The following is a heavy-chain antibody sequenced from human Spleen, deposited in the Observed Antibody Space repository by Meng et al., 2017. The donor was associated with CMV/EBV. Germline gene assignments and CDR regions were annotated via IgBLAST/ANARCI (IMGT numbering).Heavy chain of an antibody. D-gene: IGHD3-22*01. J-gene: IGHJ5*02. V-gene: IGHV3-20*04. CDR2: INWNGGST. Sequence: ETLSLTCAASGFTFDDYGMSWVRQAPGKGLEWVSGINWNGGSTGYADSVKGRFIISRDNAKNSLYLQMNSLRAEDTAVYYCARDYYDSSGYRNWFDPWGQGTLVTVSS. CDR3: ARDYYDSSGYRNWFDP. CDR1: GFTFDDYG.